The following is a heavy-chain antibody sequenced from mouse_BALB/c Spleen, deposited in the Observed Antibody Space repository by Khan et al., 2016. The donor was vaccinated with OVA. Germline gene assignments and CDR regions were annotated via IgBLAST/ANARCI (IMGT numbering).Heavy chain of an antibody. CDR2: ITYSGST. CDR1: GYSITSDYA. V-gene: IGHV3-2*02. J-gene: IGHJ3*01. CDR3: ARGRTY. D-gene: IGHD3-3*01. Sequence: VQLKESGPGLVKPSQSLSLTCTVTGYSITSDYAWNWIRQFPGNKLEWMGYITYSGSTSYNPSLKSRISITRDTSKNQFFLQLNFVTTEDTATYYCARGRTYWGQGTLVTVSA.